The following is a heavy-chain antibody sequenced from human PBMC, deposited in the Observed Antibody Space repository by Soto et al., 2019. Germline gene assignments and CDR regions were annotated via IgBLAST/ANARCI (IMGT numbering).Heavy chain of an antibody. V-gene: IGHV4-31*03. Sequence: QVQLQESGPGLVKPSQTLSLTCTVSGGSISSGGYYWSWIRQHPGKGLEWIGYLYYSGSTYYNPSLKSRVTISVDTSKNQCSLKQSSVTAADTAVYYCERDLKTPYYYYGMDVWGQGTTVTVSS. CDR2: LYYSGST. J-gene: IGHJ6*01. CDR1: GGSISSGGYY. CDR3: ERDLKTPYYYYGMDV.